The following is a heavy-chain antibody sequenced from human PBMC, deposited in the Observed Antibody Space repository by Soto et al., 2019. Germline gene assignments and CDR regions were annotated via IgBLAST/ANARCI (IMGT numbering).Heavy chain of an antibody. CDR3: ARSHTVTTLNWFDP. Sequence: ESGGGLVQPGGSLRLSCAASGFTFSSYWMSWVRQAPGKGLEWVANIKQDGSEKYYVDSVKGRFTISRDNAKNSLYLQMNSLRAEDTAVYYCARSHTVTTLNWFDPWGQGTLVTVSS. J-gene: IGHJ5*02. CDR1: GFTFSSYW. D-gene: IGHD4-17*01. V-gene: IGHV3-7*01. CDR2: IKQDGSEK.